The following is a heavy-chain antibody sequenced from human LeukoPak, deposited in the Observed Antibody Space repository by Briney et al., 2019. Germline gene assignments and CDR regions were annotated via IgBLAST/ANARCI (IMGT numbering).Heavy chain of an antibody. J-gene: IGHJ4*02. CDR2: LYSDGNT. Sequence: GGSLRLSCAASGFTVITNDMTWVGQAPVKGLDWVSVLYSDGNTKYADSVQGRFTISRDNSKNTLYLEMNSLSPDDTAVYYCARGVEPLAANTLAYWGQGTLVTVSS. D-gene: IGHD1-14*01. CDR1: GFTVITND. CDR3: ARGVEPLAANTLAY. V-gene: IGHV3-53*01.